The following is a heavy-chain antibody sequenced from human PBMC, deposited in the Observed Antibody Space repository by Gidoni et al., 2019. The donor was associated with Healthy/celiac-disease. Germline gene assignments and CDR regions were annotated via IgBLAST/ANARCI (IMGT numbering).Heavy chain of an antibody. V-gene: IGHV3-30-3*01. CDR2: ISYDGSNK. Sequence: QVQLVESGGGVVQPGRSLRLSCAASGFTFSSYAMHWVRQAPGKGLEWVAVISYDGSNKYYADSVKGRFTISRDNSKNTLYLQMNSLRAEDTAVYYCARDLGPYSSSSEVGYWGQGTLVTVSS. D-gene: IGHD6-6*01. CDR3: ARDLGPYSSSSEVGY. CDR1: GFTFSSYA. J-gene: IGHJ4*02.